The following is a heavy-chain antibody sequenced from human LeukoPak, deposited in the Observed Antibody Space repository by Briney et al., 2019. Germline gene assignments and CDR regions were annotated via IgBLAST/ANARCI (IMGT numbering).Heavy chain of an antibody. CDR3: AHSLLGPHLRFLEWSLFDY. CDR1: GFSLSTSGVG. V-gene: IGHV2-5*01. D-gene: IGHD3-3*01. Sequence: SGPTLVNPTQTLTLTCTFSGFSLSTSGVGVGWIRQPPGKALEWLALIYWNDDKRYSPSLKSRLTITKDTSKNQVVLTMTNMDPVDTATYYCAHSLLGPHLRFLEWSLFDYWGQGTLVTVSS. CDR2: IYWNDDK. J-gene: IGHJ4*02.